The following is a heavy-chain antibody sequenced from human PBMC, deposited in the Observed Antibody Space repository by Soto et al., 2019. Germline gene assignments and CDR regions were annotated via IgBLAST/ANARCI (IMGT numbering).Heavy chain of an antibody. V-gene: IGHV3-11*01. D-gene: IGHD2-15*01. J-gene: IGHJ4*02. Sequence: SLRLSCAASGFTFRDYYMSWIRQAPGKGLEWVSYISSSGSTIYYADSVKGRFTISRDNAKNSLYLQMNSLRAEDTAVYYCARYLGYCSGGSCGNFDYWGQGTLVTVSS. CDR1: GFTFRDYY. CDR3: ARYLGYCSGGSCGNFDY. CDR2: ISSSGSTI.